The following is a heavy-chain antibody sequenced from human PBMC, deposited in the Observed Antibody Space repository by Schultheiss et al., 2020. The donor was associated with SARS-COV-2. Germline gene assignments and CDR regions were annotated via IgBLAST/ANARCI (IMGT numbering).Heavy chain of an antibody. Sequence: GGSLRLSCAASGFTFSSYWMSWVRQAPGKGLEWMALIWYDGSKEYYVDSVKGRFIISRDNAKNSLYLQMNTLRPEDTALYYCARGGTSSFDFFDYWGQGTLVTVSS. D-gene: IGHD2-2*01. CDR2: IWYDGSKE. CDR3: ARGGTSSFDFFDY. J-gene: IGHJ4*02. V-gene: IGHV3-7*03. CDR1: GFTFSSYW.